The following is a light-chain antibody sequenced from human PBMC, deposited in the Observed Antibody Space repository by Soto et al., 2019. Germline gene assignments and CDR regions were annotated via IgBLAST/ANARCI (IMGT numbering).Light chain of an antibody. J-gene: IGLJ2*01. CDR3: QSYDSSLSGPDVV. CDR2: GNS. CDR1: SSNIGAGYD. Sequence: QSVLTQPPSVSGAPGQRVTISCTGSSSNIGAGYDVHWYQQLPGTAPKVLIYGNSNRPSGVPDRFSGSKSGTSASLAITGLQAEDEADYYCQSYDSSLSGPDVVFGGGTKLTVL. V-gene: IGLV1-40*01.